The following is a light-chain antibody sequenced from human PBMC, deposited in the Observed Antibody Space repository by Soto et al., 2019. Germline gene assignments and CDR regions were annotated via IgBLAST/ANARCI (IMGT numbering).Light chain of an antibody. CDR2: LNSDGSH. CDR1: SGHSSYA. CDR3: QTWGTGIWV. Sequence: QPVLTQSPSASASLGASVKLTRTLSSGHSSYAIAWHQQQPEKGPRYLMKLNSDGSHSKGDGIPDRFSGSSSGAERYLTISSLQSEDEADYYCQTWGTGIWVFGGGTKLTVL. J-gene: IGLJ3*02. V-gene: IGLV4-69*01.